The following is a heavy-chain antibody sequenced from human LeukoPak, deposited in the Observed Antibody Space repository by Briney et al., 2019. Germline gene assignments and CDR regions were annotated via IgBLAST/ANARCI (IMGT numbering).Heavy chain of an antibody. J-gene: IGHJ4*02. Sequence: GGSLRLSCAASGFTFSSYWMSWVRQAPGKGLEWVANIKQDGSEKYYVDSVKGRFTISRDNSKNTLYLQMNSLRAEDTAVYYCARARVVPAAISSFDYWGQGTLVTVSS. CDR1: GFTFSSYW. CDR2: IKQDGSEK. D-gene: IGHD2-2*01. CDR3: ARARVVPAAISSFDY. V-gene: IGHV3-7*01.